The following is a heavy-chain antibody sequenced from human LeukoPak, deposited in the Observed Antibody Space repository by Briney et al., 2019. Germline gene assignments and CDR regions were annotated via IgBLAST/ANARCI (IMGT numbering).Heavy chain of an antibody. V-gene: IGHV4-59*01. Sequence: SETLSLTCTVSGGSISSYYWSWIRQPPGKGLEWIGYIYYSGSTNYNPSLKSRVTISVDTSKNQFSLKLSSVTAADTAVYYCARANVVAAYDYWGQGTLVTVSS. CDR3: ARANVVAAYDY. D-gene: IGHD2-15*01. CDR2: IYYSGST. J-gene: IGHJ4*02. CDR1: GGSISSYY.